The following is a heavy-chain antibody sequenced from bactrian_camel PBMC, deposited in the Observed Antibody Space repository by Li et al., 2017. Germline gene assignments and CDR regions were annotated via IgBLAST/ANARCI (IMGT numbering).Heavy chain of an antibody. J-gene: IGHJ4*01. CDR2: ISNDDTS. Sequence: VQLVESGGGSVQAGGSLRLSCGASGYTSRRYCVGWFRLAPGKEREGVAVISNDDTSVYADSVKGRFTLSKDHDQRTLYLLMNGLKPEDTAMYYCAADEYNLGLARSYTYWGQGTQVTVS. CDR3: AADEYNLGLARSYTY. CDR1: GYTSRRYC. V-gene: IGHV3S55*01. D-gene: IGHD5*01.